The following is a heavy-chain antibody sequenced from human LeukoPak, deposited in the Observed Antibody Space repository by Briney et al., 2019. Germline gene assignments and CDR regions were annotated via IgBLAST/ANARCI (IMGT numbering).Heavy chain of an antibody. CDR1: GYSFTSYW. J-gene: IGHJ4*02. CDR3: ARPGIAAAGTKSGFDY. V-gene: IGHV5-51*01. CDR2: SYPGDSDT. Sequence: GESLKISCKGSGYSFTSYWIGWVRQMPGKGLEWMGISYPGDSDTRYSPSFQGQVTISADKSIITAYLQWSSLKASDTAMYYCARPGIAAAGTKSGFDYWGQGTLVTVSS. D-gene: IGHD6-13*01.